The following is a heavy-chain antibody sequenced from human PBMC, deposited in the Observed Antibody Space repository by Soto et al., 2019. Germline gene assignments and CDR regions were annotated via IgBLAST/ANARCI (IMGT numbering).Heavy chain of an antibody. Sequence: QVQLQESGPGLVKPSQTLSLTCTVSGGSISSGGYYWSWIRQHPGKGLEWIGYIYYSGSTYYNPSLKSRVTISVDTSKNQFSLKLSSVTAADTAVYYCARVDLGYCSGGSCYTPPESFQHWGQGTLVTVSS. D-gene: IGHD2-15*01. J-gene: IGHJ1*01. CDR2: IYYSGST. CDR1: GGSISSGGYY. CDR3: ARVDLGYCSGGSCYTPPESFQH. V-gene: IGHV4-31*03.